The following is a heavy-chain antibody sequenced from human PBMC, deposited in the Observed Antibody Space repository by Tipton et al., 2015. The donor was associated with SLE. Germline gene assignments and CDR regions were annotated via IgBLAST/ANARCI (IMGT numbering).Heavy chain of an antibody. V-gene: IGHV1-2*06. Sequence: QSGPEVKKPGASMKVSCKASGYSFTGNYLHWVRQAPGQGLEWLGRLNPNTGSTNYAQKFQGRVTLTRDTSISTAYMELSRVTSDDTAVYYCARVSSAMGYFDLWGRGTLVTVSS. CDR2: LNPNTGST. CDR3: ARVSSAMGYFDL. D-gene: IGHD6-19*01. J-gene: IGHJ2*01. CDR1: GYSFTGNY.